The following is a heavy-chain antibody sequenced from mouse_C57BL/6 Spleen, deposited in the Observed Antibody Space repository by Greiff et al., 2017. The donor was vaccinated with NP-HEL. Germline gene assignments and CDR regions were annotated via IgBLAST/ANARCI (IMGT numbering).Heavy chain of an antibody. Sequence: EVQLQQSGPVLVKPGASVKMSCKASGYTFTDYYMNWVKQSHGKSLEWIGVINPYNGGTSYNQKFKGKATLTVDKSSSTAYMELNSLTSEDSAVYYCARGADYDGGDYWGQGTTLTVSS. D-gene: IGHD2-4*01. J-gene: IGHJ2*01. CDR2: INPYNGGT. CDR1: GYTFTDYY. V-gene: IGHV1-19*01. CDR3: ARGADYDGGDY.